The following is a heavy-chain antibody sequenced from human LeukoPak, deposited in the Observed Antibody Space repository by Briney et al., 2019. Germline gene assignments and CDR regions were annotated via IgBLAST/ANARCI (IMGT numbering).Heavy chain of an antibody. CDR1: GYTFTTYA. V-gene: IGHV1-3*01. Sequence: ASVEVSCKASGYTFTTYAMHWVRQAPGQRLEWMGWINGGNGNTKYSQKFQGRVTITRDTSASTAYMELSSLRSEDTAVYYCARQSSGWYGGFDYWGQGTLVTVSS. D-gene: IGHD6-19*01. J-gene: IGHJ4*02. CDR2: INGGNGNT. CDR3: ARQSSGWYGGFDY.